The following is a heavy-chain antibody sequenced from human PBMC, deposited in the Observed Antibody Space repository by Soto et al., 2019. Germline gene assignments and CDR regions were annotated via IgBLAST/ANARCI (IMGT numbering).Heavy chain of an antibody. Sequence: SETLSLTCSVSGESISNFYWSWIRQPAGKGLEWIGHVHVSGGTNYNAPLQSRVTMSLDTSSNHVALQLRSLTAADTAVYYCARDRYGWYPGFDLDVWGAGTTVTVS. D-gene: IGHD6-19*01. J-gene: IGHJ6*02. CDR3: ARDRYGWYPGFDLDV. V-gene: IGHV4-4*07. CDR1: GESISNFY. CDR2: VHVSGGT.